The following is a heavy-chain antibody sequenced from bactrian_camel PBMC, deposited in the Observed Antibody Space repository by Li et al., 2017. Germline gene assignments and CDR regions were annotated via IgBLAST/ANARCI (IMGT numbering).Heavy chain of an antibody. V-gene: IGHV3S1*01. CDR2: ISNGGATT. Sequence: HVQLVESGGGLVQPGESLRLSCAASGLTRGDVAMTWVRQAPGKGLEWVSSISNGGATTYYADSVKGRFTMSRDNTKNMLYLQMNNLKSEDTALYYCAKALGSGDYYTGEYNYWGQGTQVTVS. J-gene: IGHJ4*01. D-gene: IGHD2*01. CDR1: GLTRGDVA. CDR3: AKALGSGDYYTGEYNY.